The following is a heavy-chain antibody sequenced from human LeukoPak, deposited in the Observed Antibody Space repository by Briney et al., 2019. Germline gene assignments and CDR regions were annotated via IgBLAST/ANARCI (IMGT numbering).Heavy chain of an antibody. CDR1: GYTFTSYG. D-gene: IGHD6-13*01. V-gene: IGHV1-18*01. J-gene: IGHJ4*02. Sequence: GASVKVSCKASGYTFTSYGISWVGQVPGQGLEWMGWISAYNGNTSYAQKLQGRVTMTTDTSTSTAYMELRGLRSDDTAVYYCAREGEGIAAAGIIDYGGRGTRVTVS. CDR3: AREGEGIAAAGIIDY. CDR2: ISAYNGNT.